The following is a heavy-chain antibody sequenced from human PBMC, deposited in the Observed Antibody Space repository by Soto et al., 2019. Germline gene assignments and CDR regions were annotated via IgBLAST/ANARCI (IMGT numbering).Heavy chain of an antibody. CDR1: GYTFTSYE. J-gene: IGHJ5*02. V-gene: IGHV1-8*01. Sequence: QVQLVQSGAEVKKPGASVKVSCKASGYTFTSYEINWVRQATGQGFEYLGWMNPNSGNTGYVKKFQGRVTMTRDTPMSAAYMGLSSLHSEDTAVYYCARRFNYGDYSRWFDPWGPGTLVTVSS. D-gene: IGHD4-17*01. CDR2: MNPNSGNT. CDR3: ARRFNYGDYSRWFDP.